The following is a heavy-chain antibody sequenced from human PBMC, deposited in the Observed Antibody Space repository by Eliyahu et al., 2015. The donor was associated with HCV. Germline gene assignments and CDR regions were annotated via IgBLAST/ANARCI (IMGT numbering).Heavy chain of an antibody. V-gene: IGHV3-23*01. Sequence: EVQLLESGGGLVQPGGSLRLSCAASGFTFSSYAMSWVHQAPGKGLEWVSAISGSGGSTYYADSVKGRFTISRDNSKNTLYLQMNSLRAEDTAVYYCAKHIRSSTSWTVYYYYYGMDVWGQGTTVTVSS. CDR1: GFTFSSYA. J-gene: IGHJ6*02. D-gene: IGHD2-2*01. CDR3: AKHIRSSTSWTVYYYYYGMDV. CDR2: ISGSGGST.